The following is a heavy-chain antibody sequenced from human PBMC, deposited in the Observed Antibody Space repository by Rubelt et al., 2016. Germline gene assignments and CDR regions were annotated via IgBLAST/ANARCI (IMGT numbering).Heavy chain of an antibody. D-gene: IGHD4-11*01. Sequence: GSLRLSCEGSGFSFSTYAVSWIRQAPGKGLEWVSVIYSGGSTYYADSVKGRFTISRGNSKNTLYLQMNSLRAEDTAVYYCARAGVTTADAFDIWGQGTMVTVSS. CDR2: IYSGGST. V-gene: IGHV3-66*01. CDR3: ARAGVTTADAFDI. CDR1: GFSFSTYA. J-gene: IGHJ3*02.